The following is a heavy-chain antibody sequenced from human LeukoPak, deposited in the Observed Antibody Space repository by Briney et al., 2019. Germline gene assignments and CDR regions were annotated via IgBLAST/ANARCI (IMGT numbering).Heavy chain of an antibody. CDR1: GFTFSSFA. CDR3: AKRGSTTYHFDS. D-gene: IGHD2-2*01. CDR2: ISGNGVGT. J-gene: IGHJ4*02. V-gene: IGHV3-23*01. Sequence: GRSLRLSCAASGFTFSSFAMRWVRQAPGKGLEWVSSISGNGVGTYYADSVKGRFTISRDNSKNSLNLQMNSLRVEDTAVYYCAKRGSTTYHFDSWGQGTLVIVSS.